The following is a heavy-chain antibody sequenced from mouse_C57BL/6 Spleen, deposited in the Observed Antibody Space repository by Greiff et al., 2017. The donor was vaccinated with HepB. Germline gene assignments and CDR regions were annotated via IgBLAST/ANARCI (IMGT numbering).Heavy chain of an antibody. Sequence: VQLQQPGAELVKPGASVKLSCKASGYTFTSYWMQWVKQRPGQGLEWIGEIDPSDSYTNYNQKFKGKATLTVDTSSSTAYMQLSSLTSEDSAVYYCARWGGPWFGYWGQGTLVTVSA. CDR2: IDPSDSYT. J-gene: IGHJ3*01. CDR1: GYTFTSYW. V-gene: IGHV1-50*01. CDR3: ARWGGPWFGY.